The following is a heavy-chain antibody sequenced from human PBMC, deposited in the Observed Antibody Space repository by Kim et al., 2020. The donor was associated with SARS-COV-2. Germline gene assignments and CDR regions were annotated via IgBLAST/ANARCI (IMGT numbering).Heavy chain of an antibody. V-gene: IGHV4-59*01. J-gene: IGHJ5*02. CDR3: ARVMSGYWNWFDP. D-gene: IGHD3-3*01. Sequence: YNPYLKSRVTISVDTSKNQFSLKLSSVTAADTAVYYCARVMSGYWNWFDPWGQGTLVTVSS.